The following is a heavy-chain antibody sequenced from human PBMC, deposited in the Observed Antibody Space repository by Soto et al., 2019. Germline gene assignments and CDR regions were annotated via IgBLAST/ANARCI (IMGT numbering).Heavy chain of an antibody. CDR1: GFSFGTFV. V-gene: IGHV3-23*01. D-gene: IGHD6-19*01. J-gene: IGHJ4*02. CDR2: ITDSGYTA. CDR3: AKNGQWLATPPEA. Sequence: ESGGASVQPGGSLRLSCAASGFSFGTFVMTWFRQAPGGGLEWVASITDSGYTASYAETVEGRFTVSRDNSKNKLHLQMNDLRAEDTATYYCAKNGQWLATPPEAWGQGTLVTVSS.